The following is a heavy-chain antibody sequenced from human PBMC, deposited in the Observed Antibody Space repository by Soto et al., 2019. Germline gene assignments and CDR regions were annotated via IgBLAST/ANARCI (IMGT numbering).Heavy chain of an antibody. CDR1: EVTFNTYS. V-gene: IGHV3-48*01. CDR3: VRDYRYAFDL. CDR2: ISPGSDRM. J-gene: IGHJ3*01. Sequence: QLVESGGGLVQPGGSLRVSCAASEVTFNTYSMNWVRQAPGKGLEWLSYISPGSDRMFYADSVKGRFAISRDNAKNSLYLQLHSLRAEDTALYYCVRDYRYAFDLWGQGTVVTVSS. D-gene: IGHD3-16*02.